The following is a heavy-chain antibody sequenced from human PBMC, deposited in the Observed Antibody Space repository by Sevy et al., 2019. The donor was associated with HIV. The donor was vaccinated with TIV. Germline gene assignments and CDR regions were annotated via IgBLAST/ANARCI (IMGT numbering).Heavy chain of an antibody. Sequence: GGSLRLSCAASGFTFTTYAMHWVRQAPGKGLEWVEVIWYDGSHKYYADSMKGRFTISRDTSKNTVYLQMNSLRAEDTAVYYCARDLGSAARTLRYWGQGTLVTVSS. CDR2: IWYDGSHK. D-gene: IGHD2-2*01. CDR1: GFTFTTYA. J-gene: IGHJ4*02. CDR3: ARDLGSAARTLRY. V-gene: IGHV3-33*01.